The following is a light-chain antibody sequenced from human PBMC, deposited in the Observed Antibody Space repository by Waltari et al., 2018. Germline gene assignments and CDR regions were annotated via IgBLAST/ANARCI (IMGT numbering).Light chain of an antibody. CDR2: HAS. J-gene: IGKJ1*01. CDR3: QQSYSHRT. Sequence: QMTQSPSSLSAFVGDRVTITCRAGQSISRYLNWYQQKPGKAPKLLIYHASSLQSGVPSRFSGSGSGTDFTLIISSLQPEEFATYNSQQSYSHRTFGQGTKVEIK. CDR1: QSISRY. V-gene: IGKV1-39*01.